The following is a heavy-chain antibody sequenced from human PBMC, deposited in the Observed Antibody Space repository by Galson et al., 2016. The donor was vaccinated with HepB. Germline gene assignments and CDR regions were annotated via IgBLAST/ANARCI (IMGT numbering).Heavy chain of an antibody. J-gene: IGHJ6*02. CDR3: ARNFTGLYCSSTGCQGGYKYSAMDV. D-gene: IGHD2-2*01. CDR1: GYPFTTNT. Sequence: SVKVSCKASGYPFTTNTLNWVRQAPGQGLEWMGWINTNTGNPTYAQGFTGSFVFSLDTSVNTAYLQISSLKAEDTAVYYCARNFTGLYCSSTGCQGGYKYSAMDVWGQGTTVTVSS. CDR2: INTNTGNP. V-gene: IGHV7-4-1*02.